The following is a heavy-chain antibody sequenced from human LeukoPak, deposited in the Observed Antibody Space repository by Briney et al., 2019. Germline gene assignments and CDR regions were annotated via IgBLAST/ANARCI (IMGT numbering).Heavy chain of an antibody. D-gene: IGHD2-15*01. CDR3: ARGQDKFDY. J-gene: IGHJ4*02. CDR2: INHSGST. V-gene: IGHV4-34*01. Sequence: SETLSLTCAVYGRSFSGYYWGWIRQPPGKGLEWIGEINHSGSTNYNPSLKSRVTISVGTSKNQFSLKLSSVTAADTAVYYCARGQDKFDYWGQGTLVTVSS. CDR1: GRSFSGYY.